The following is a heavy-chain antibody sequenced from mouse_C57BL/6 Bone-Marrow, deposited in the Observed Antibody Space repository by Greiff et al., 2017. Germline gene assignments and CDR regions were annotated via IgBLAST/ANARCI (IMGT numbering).Heavy chain of an antibody. J-gene: IGHJ3*01. Sequence: QVQLQQPGAELVKPGASVKLSCKASGYTFTSYWITWVKQRPGQGLEWIGDIYPGSGSTNYNEKFKNKATLTVDTSSSKAYLQLSSLTSEDSADYYCARGDSGSKGAYWGTGTLVTVSA. CDR3: ARGDSGSKGAY. CDR2: IYPGSGST. V-gene: IGHV1-55*01. D-gene: IGHD1-1*01. CDR1: GYTFTSYW.